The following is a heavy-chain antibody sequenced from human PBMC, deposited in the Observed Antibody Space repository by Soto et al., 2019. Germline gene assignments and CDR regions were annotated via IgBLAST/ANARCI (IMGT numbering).Heavy chain of an antibody. CDR2: INPSGGST. D-gene: IGHD2-21*02. V-gene: IGHV1-46*03. CDR3: ARWDCSGDCYNDY. Sequence: QVQLVQSGAEVKKPGASVKVSCKASGYTFTGYYMHWVRQAPGQGLEWMGIINPSGGSTSYAQKFQGRVTMTRDTSTSTVYMELSGLRSEDTAVYYCARWDCSGDCYNDYWGQGTLVTVSS. CDR1: GYTFTGYY. J-gene: IGHJ4*02.